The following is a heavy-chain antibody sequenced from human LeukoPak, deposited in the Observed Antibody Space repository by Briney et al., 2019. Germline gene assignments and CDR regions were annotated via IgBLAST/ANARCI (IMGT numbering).Heavy chain of an antibody. CDR2: ISSSSSYI. D-gene: IGHD6-19*01. Sequence: GRSLRLSCAASGFTFSSYAMNWVRQAPGKGLEWVSSISSSSSYIYYADSVKGRFTISRDNDKNSLYLQMSSLRAEDTAIYYCARALYNRGWYPDYFDSWGQGALVTVSS. V-gene: IGHV3-21*01. J-gene: IGHJ4*02. CDR1: GFTFSSYA. CDR3: ARALYNRGWYPDYFDS.